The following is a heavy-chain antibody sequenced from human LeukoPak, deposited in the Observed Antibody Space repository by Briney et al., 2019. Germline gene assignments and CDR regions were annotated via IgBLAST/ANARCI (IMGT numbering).Heavy chain of an antibody. Sequence: GRSLRLSCAASGFTFSSYATSWVRQAPGKGLEWVSAISGSGVSTYYADSVKGRFTISRDNSKNTLYLQMNSLRAEDTAVYYCAKDGVYGPGCCYCFDYWGQGTLVTVSS. CDR3: AKDGVYGPGCCYCFDY. D-gene: IGHD3-10*01. V-gene: IGHV3-23*01. CDR2: ISGSGVST. CDR1: GFTFSSYA. J-gene: IGHJ4*02.